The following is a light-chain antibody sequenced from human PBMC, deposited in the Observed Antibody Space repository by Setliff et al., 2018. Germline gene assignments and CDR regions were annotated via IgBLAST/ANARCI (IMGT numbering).Light chain of an antibody. Sequence: QSVLTQPASVSGSPGQSITISCSGTSSDVGSYDLVSWYQQRPGKAPKLIIYGVSDGPSGVSSRFSGSKSGNTAYLTISGLQTEDEAEYYCNAYASDTTYVFGSGTKVTVL. V-gene: IGLV2-14*03. CDR1: SSDVGSYDL. CDR3: NAYASDTTYV. CDR2: GVS. J-gene: IGLJ1*01.